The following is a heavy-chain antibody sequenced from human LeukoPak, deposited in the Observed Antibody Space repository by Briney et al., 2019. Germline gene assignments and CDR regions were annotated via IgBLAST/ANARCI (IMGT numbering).Heavy chain of an antibody. CDR3: ASSDYDSSGYAFDI. J-gene: IGHJ3*02. V-gene: IGHV3-74*01. D-gene: IGHD3-22*01. CDR2: INTDGSST. CDR1: GCIFSTYW. Sequence: GGSLRLVKAAWGCIFSTYWMQCASQPPGKGLVWVSRINTDGSSTRYADSVKGRFTISRDNAKNTLYLQMHRLRAEDTAEYSCASSDYDSSGYAFDIWGQGTMVTVSS.